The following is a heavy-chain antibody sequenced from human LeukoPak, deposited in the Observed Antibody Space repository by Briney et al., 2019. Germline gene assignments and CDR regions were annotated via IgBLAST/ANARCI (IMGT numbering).Heavy chain of an antibody. CDR3: ARGGDCSGDNCPPPLGY. V-gene: IGHV3-7*01. CDR1: GFTFSSYW. J-gene: IGHJ4*02. Sequence: GGSLRLSCAASGFTFSSYWMSWVRQAPGKGLEWVANIKQDGSEKYYVESVKGRFTISRDNAKKSLFLQMNSLRAEDTAIYYSARGGDCSGDNCPPPLGYWGQGTLVTVSS. D-gene: IGHD2-15*01. CDR2: IKQDGSEK.